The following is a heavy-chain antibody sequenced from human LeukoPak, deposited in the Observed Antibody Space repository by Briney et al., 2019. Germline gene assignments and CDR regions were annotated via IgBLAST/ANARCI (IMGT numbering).Heavy chain of an antibody. V-gene: IGHV1-2*02. CDR1: GYTFTGYY. J-gene: IGHJ6*03. D-gene: IGHD2-15*01. CDR2: INPNSGGA. CDR3: ARGRGTSGSNRDFYYYYYMDV. Sequence: ASVKVSCKASGYTFTGYYMHWVRQAPGQGLEWMGWINPNSGGANYAQKFQGRITLIRDTSAATAYMELSSLRHDDLAVYYCARGRGTSGSNRDFYYYYYMDVWGKGTTVTVSS.